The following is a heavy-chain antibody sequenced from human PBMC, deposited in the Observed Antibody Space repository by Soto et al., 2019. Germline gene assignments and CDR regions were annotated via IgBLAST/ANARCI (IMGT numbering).Heavy chain of an antibody. CDR2: VYCSGIT. J-gene: IGHJ4*02. V-gene: IGHV4-59*08. CDR3: ARQRQLSLGLDH. D-gene: IGHD1-1*01. Sequence: QVQLQESGPGLVKPSETLSLTCTVSGGSISPYYWTWIRQPPGRGLEWIGYVYCSGITNYNPSLKSRVTMSVDTSKKQLSLKLSSVTAADTAVYYCARQRQLSLGLDHWGQGTLVTVSS. CDR1: GGSISPYY.